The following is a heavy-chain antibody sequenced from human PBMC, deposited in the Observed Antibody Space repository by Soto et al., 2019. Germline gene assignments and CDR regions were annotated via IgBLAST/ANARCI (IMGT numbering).Heavy chain of an antibody. CDR2: IIPIFSTA. Sequence: SVKVSCKASGGTFTTSAISWVRQAPGQGLEWMGGIIPIFSTADYAQKFQGRVTITADESTSTAYMELRSLRSDDTAVYYCARDNGYESDYWGQGTLVTVSS. V-gene: IGHV1-69*13. CDR3: ARDNGYESDY. CDR1: GGTFTTSA. J-gene: IGHJ4*02. D-gene: IGHD5-12*01.